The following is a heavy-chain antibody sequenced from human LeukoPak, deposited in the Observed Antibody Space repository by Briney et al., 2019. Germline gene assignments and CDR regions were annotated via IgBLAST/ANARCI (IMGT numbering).Heavy chain of an antibody. CDR1: GFPFSTFW. D-gene: IGHD3-10*01. Sequence: GGSLRLSCAVSGFPFSTFWMSWVRQAPGKGLEWVANINQDGSEKYYADSVKGRFTISRDNSKNTLYLQMNSLRAEDTAAYYCAKLYGSGSYYELPDDYWGQGTLVTVSS. CDR3: AKLYGSGSYYELPDDY. CDR2: INQDGSEK. V-gene: IGHV3-7*01. J-gene: IGHJ4*02.